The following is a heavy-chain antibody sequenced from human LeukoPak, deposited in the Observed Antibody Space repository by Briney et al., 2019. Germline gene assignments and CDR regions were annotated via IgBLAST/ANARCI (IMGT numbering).Heavy chain of an antibody. J-gene: IGHJ3*02. V-gene: IGHV3-30*04. Sequence: GRSQRLSCAASGFTFSSYAMHWVRQAPGKGLEWVAVISYDGSNKYYADSVKGRFTISRDNSKNTLYLQMNSLRAEDTAVYYCARDYSSSWSRSAFDIWGQGTMVTVSS. CDR3: ARDYSSSWSRSAFDI. CDR2: ISYDGSNK. D-gene: IGHD6-13*01. CDR1: GFTFSSYA.